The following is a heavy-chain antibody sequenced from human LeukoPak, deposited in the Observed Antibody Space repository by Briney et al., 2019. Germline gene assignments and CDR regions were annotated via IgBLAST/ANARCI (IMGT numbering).Heavy chain of an antibody. CDR1: GGSFSGYY. CDR2: INHSGST. V-gene: IGHV4-34*01. D-gene: IGHD6-13*01. CDR3: ARVAAAGAPPPHY. J-gene: IGHJ4*02. Sequence: SETLSLTCAVYGGSFSGYYWSWIRQPPGKGLEWIGEINHSGSTNYNPSLKSRVTISVDTSKNQFSLKLSSVTAADTAVYYCARVAAAGAPPPHYWGQGTLVTVSS.